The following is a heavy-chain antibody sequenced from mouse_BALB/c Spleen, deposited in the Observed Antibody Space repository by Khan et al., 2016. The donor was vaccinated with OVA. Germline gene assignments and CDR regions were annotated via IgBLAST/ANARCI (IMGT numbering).Heavy chain of an antibody. V-gene: IGHV3-2*02. CDR3: ARTARIKY. D-gene: IGHD1-2*01. J-gene: IGHJ2*01. Sequence: EVQLQESGPGLVKPSQSLSLTCTVTGYSITSGYGWNWIRQFPGNKLEWMGYISYSGSTNYNPSLKSRISITRDTSKNHFLLQVDSVTTEDTAKYYCARTARIKYWGQGTTLTVSS. CDR1: GYSITSGYG. CDR2: ISYSGST.